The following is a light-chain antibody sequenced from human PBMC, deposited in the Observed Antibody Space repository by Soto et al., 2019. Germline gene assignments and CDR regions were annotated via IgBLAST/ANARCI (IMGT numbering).Light chain of an antibody. V-gene: IGKV3-20*01. CDR2: GAS. CDR1: QSVSSTY. Sequence: EVVLTQSPGTLSLSPGERATLSCRASQSVSSTYLAWYQQKPGQAPRLLIYGASSRATGIPDRFSGSGSGTDFTLTISRLEPEDFAVYYCHQYSSSPQVTFGPGTKVDIK. J-gene: IGKJ3*01. CDR3: HQYSSSPQVT.